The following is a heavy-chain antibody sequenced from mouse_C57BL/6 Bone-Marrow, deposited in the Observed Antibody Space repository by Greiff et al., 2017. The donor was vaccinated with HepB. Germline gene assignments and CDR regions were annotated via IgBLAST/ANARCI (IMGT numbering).Heavy chain of an antibody. J-gene: IGHJ1*03. CDR3: ARTTVDLPYWYFDV. Sequence: QVQLQQPGTELVKPGASVKLSCKASGYTFTSYWMHWVKQRPGQGLEWIGNINPSNGGTNYNEKFKSKATLTVDKSSSTAYMQLSSLTSEDSAVYYCARTTVDLPYWYFDVWGTGTTVTVSS. D-gene: IGHD1-1*01. CDR1: GYTFTSYW. V-gene: IGHV1-53*01. CDR2: INPSNGGT.